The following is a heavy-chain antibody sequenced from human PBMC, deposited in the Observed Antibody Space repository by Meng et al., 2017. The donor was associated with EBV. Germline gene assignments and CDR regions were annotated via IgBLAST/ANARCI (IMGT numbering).Heavy chain of an antibody. V-gene: IGHV1-69*01. J-gene: IGHJ4*02. CDR2: LIPMSGAP. D-gene: IGHD3-10*01. Sequence: QVQLQQSGGGVKKPGSSVKVFCRTSGGTFRSDAVSWVRQAPGQGLEWMGGLIPMSGAPHYAQKFQDRVTIIADESTSTHSMELNNLRFEDTAMYYCASESGRGFTPDYWGQGTLVTVSS. CDR1: GGTFRSDA. CDR3: ASESGRGFTPDY.